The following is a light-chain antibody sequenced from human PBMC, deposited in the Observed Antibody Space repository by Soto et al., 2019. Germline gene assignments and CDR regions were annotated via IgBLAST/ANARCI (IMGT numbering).Light chain of an antibody. CDR2: DAS. Sequence: DIQMTRSPSTLSASVGDRVTITCRASENISGWLAWYQQKPGRAPKLLIYDASSLESGVPSRFSGSGSGTKFTLNISRLQADDFGTYYCQQYNFYWSFGQGTKVDIX. V-gene: IGKV1-5*01. J-gene: IGKJ1*01. CDR3: QQYNFYWS. CDR1: ENISGW.